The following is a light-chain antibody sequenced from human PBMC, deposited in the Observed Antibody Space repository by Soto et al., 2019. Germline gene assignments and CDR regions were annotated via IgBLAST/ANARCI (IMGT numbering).Light chain of an antibody. CDR3: RSYASSRTAAV. V-gene: IGLV2-14*03. CDR1: RSNIGGYYA. J-gene: IGLJ2*01. CDR2: DIT. Sequence: QSVLTQPPSVSGAPGQSVTISCTGNRSNIGGYYAVHWYQQLPGTAPKLIIYDITNRPSGVSNRFSGSESGNTASLAITGLQAEDEADYYCRSYASSRTAAVFGGGTKLTVL.